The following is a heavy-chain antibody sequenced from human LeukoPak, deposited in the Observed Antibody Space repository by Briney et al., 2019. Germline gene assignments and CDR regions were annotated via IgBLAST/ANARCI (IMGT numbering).Heavy chain of an antibody. J-gene: IGHJ4*02. D-gene: IGHD6-19*01. CDR3: AGGPYTSGDF. V-gene: IGHV3-7*01. CDR1: GLTFSSFW. CDR2: IKRDGSDK. Sequence: GGSLRLSCAASGLTFSSFWMSWVRQAPGKGLEWVANIKRDGSDKYYMDSVKGRFTISRDNAKNSLYLQMNSLRVDDTAVYYCAGGPYTSGDFGGQGTLVTVSS.